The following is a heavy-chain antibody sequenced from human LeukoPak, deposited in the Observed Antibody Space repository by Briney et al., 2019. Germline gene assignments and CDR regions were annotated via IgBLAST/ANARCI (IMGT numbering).Heavy chain of an antibody. CDR3: ARDMGGYDSYYYYYMDV. V-gene: IGHV3-11*04. CDR1: GGSFSGYY. J-gene: IGHJ6*03. CDR2: ISSSSSTI. D-gene: IGHD5-12*01. Sequence: LSLTCAVYGGSFSGYYWSWIRQPPGKGLEWVSYISSSSSTIYYADSVKGRFTISRDNAKNSLYLQMNSLRAEDTAVYYCARDMGGYDSYYYYYMDVWGKGTTVTVSS.